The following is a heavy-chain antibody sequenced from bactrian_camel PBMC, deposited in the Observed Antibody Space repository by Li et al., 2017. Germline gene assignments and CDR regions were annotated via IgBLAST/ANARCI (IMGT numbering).Heavy chain of an antibody. CDR1: RSYTC. CDR3: AAVPAYGGSWWCPEYNEYNY. Sequence: HVQLVESGGGSVQAGGSLTLSCAYSRSYTCMGWFRQAPGKERERVATIYTGGRIPGYADSVKGRFTISQHNAKNTLYLQMNSLKPEDTAMYYCAAVPAYGGSWWCPEYNEYNYWGQGTQVTVS. J-gene: IGHJ4*01. D-gene: IGHD6*01. V-gene: IGHV3S54*01. CDR2: IYTGGRIP.